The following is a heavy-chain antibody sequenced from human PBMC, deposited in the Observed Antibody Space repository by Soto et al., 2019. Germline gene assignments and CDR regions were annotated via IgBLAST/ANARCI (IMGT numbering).Heavy chain of an antibody. D-gene: IGHD5-12*01. V-gene: IGHV4-31*03. CDR3: ARARLRAVYAFDI. CDR2: IYYSGST. Sequence: PSETLSLTCKVSGGSITSGAYYWTWIRQRPGKGLEWIGYIYYSGSTYYSPSLKSRLSISLDTSKNQFSLRLSSVTAADTAMYYCARARLRAVYAFDIWGQGTMVTVSS. J-gene: IGHJ3*02. CDR1: GGSITSGAYY.